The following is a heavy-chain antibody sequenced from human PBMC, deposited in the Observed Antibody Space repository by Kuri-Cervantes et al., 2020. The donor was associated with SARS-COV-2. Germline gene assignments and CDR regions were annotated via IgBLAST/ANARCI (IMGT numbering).Heavy chain of an antibody. CDR3: TSNDPRRAYYYYGMDV. CDR2: ISNDGSNK. J-gene: IGHJ6*02. V-gene: IGHV3-30-3*01. CDR1: GLTFSSYA. Sequence: GESLKISCAASGLTFSSYAMHWVRQAPGKGLEWVAVISNDGSNKYYADSVKGRFTISRDNSKNTLYLQMNSLKTEDTAVYYCTSNDPRRAYYYYGMDVWGQGTTVTVSS. D-gene: IGHD1-1*01.